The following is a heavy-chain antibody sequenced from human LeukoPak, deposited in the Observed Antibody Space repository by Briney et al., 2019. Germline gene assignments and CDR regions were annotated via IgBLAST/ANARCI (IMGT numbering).Heavy chain of an antibody. J-gene: IGHJ2*01. CDR1: GGSISSSSYY. D-gene: IGHD3-9*01. CDR2: IYYSGST. V-gene: IGHV4-39*01. Sequence: SETLSLTCTVSGGSISSSSYYWGWIRQPPGKGLEWIESIYYSGSTYYNPSLKSRVTISVDTSKNQFSLRLSSVTAADTAVYYCARHLPDYDILTGYYQNWYFDLWGRGTLVTVSS. CDR3: ARHLPDYDILTGYYQNWYFDL.